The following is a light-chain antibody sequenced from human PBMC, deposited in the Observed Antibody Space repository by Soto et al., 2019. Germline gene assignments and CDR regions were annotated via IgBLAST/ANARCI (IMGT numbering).Light chain of an antibody. CDR3: SSYTCSLSLYV. Sequence: ALTQPVSVSGSPGQTITISCTGTSSDVGNYNYVSWYQQHPGKAPKLMIYEVNNRPSGISNRFSGSKSGNTASLTISGLQAEDYADYYSSSYTCSLSLYVFVAVSKLP. V-gene: IGLV2-14*01. CDR1: SSDVGNYNY. CDR2: EVN. J-gene: IGLJ1*01.